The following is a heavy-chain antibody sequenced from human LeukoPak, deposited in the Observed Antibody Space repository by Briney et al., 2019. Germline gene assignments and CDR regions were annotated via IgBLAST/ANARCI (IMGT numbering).Heavy chain of an antibody. CDR3: AKDPSVSEQWLGWEFGY. J-gene: IGHJ4*02. Sequence: GGSLRLSCAASGFTFSSYSMNWVRQAPGKGLEWVSSISSSSSYIYYADSVKGRFTISRDNSKNTLYLQMNSLRAEDTAVYYCAKDPSVSEQWLGWEFGYWGQGTLVTVSS. CDR1: GFTFSSYS. V-gene: IGHV3-21*01. CDR2: ISSSSSYI. D-gene: IGHD6-19*01.